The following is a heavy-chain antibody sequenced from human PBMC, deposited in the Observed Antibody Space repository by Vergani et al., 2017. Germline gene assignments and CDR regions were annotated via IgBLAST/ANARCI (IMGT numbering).Heavy chain of an antibody. CDR3: ARDRGASGYVLYGMDV. V-gene: IGHV4-61*02. D-gene: IGHD5-12*01. CDR2: IYTSGST. CDR1: GGSISSGSYY. J-gene: IGHJ6*02. Sequence: VQLQESGPGLVKPSQTLSLTCTVSGGSISSGSYYWSWIRQPAGKGLEWIGRIYTSGSTNYNPSLKSRVTISVDTSKNQFSLKLSSVTAADTAVYYCARDRGASGYVLYGMDVWGQGP.